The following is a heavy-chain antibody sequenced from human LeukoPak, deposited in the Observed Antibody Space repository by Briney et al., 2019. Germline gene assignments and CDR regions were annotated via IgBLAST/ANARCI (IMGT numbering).Heavy chain of an antibody. D-gene: IGHD4-17*01. Sequence: GESLKISCNGSGYSFTNYWIGWVRQMPGKGLEWMGIIYPGDSDTRYSPSFQGQVSMSADKSISTAYLQWSTLKASDTAMYYCLTTVTKSHAYDVWGQGTMVTVSS. CDR1: GYSFTNYW. CDR2: IYPGDSDT. J-gene: IGHJ3*01. V-gene: IGHV5-51*01. CDR3: LTTVTKSHAYDV.